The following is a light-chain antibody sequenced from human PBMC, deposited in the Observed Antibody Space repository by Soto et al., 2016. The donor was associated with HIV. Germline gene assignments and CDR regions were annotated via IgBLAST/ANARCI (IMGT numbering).Light chain of an antibody. CDR2: GDN. Sequence: SYELTQPPSVSVAPGKTARITCGGNNIGSQSVRWYQQRPGQAPVLVVNGDNDRPSGIPERFSGSNSGNTATLTISRVEAGDEADYYCQVWDRSSDHVVFGRRDQVDRP. V-gene: IGLV3-21*03. CDR1: NIGSQS. CDR3: QVWDRSSDHVV. J-gene: IGLJ2*01.